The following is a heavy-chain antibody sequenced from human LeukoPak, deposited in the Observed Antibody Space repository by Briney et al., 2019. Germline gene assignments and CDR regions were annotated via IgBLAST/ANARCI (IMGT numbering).Heavy chain of an antibody. CDR3: ARWGYYSNYDY. Sequence: GGSLRLSCAASGFTVSRNYMSWVRQAPGKGLEWVSVLYSGGSTYYADSVKGRFTISRDNSKNTLYLQMGSLRAEDMAVYYCARWGYYSNYDYWGQGTLVTVSS. V-gene: IGHV3-53*05. J-gene: IGHJ4*02. CDR2: LYSGGST. CDR1: GFTVSRNY. D-gene: IGHD4-11*01.